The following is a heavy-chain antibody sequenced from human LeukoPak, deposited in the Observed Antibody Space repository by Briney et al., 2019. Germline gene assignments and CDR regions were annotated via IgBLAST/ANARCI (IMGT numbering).Heavy chain of an antibody. CDR3: ARDSVVVVPAARVGYYYYGMDV. D-gene: IGHD2-2*01. J-gene: IGHJ6*02. CDR1: GGSISSYY. Sequence: ETSETLSLTCTVSGGSISSYYWSWIRQPPGKGLEWIGRIYTSGSTNYNPSLKSRVTMSVDTSKNQFSLKLSSVTAADTAVYYCARDSVVVVPAARVGYYYYGMDVWGQGTTVTVSS. CDR2: IYTSGST. V-gene: IGHV4-4*07.